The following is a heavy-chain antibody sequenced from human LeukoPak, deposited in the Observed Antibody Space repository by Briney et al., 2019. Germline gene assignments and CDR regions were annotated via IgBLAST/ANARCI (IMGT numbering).Heavy chain of an antibody. Sequence: SETLSLTCTVSGGSISSYYWSWIRQPAGKGLEWIGRIYTSGSTNYNPSLKSRVTMSVDTSKNQFSLKLSSVTAADTAVYYCARGSQWLIYNWFDPWGQGTLVTVSS. J-gene: IGHJ5*02. D-gene: IGHD6-19*01. V-gene: IGHV4-4*07. CDR2: IYTSGST. CDR3: ARGSQWLIYNWFDP. CDR1: GGSISSYY.